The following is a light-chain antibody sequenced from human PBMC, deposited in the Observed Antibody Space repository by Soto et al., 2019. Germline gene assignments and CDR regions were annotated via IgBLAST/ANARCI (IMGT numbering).Light chain of an antibody. J-gene: IGKJ4*01. CDR3: QQTYSIPLT. CDR2: AAS. V-gene: IGKV1-39*01. CDR1: QSISRY. Sequence: DIPMTQSPSSLSASLGDRVTIACRASQSISRYLNWYQHKPGKAPNLLIYAASSLTPGVPSRFSGSGSGTDFTLTISSLQPEDFATYYCQQTYSIPLTFGGGTKVEI.